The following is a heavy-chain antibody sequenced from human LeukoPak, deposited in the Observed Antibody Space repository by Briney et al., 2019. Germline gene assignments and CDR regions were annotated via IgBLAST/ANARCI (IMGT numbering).Heavy chain of an antibody. D-gene: IGHD6-13*01. CDR2: INPSDGST. V-gene: IGHV1-46*01. J-gene: IGHJ6*03. CDR1: GYTFTSYY. CDR3: AGSGDSSSRFMDV. Sequence: ASVKVSCKASGYTFTSYYMHLVRQARGRGLEWMGIINPSDGSTSYAQKFQGRVTMTRDTSTSTVYMELSSLRSEDTAVYCCAGSGDSSSRFMDVWGKGTTVTVSS.